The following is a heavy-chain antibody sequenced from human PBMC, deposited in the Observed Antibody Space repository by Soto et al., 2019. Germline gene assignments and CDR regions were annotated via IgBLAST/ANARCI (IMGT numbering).Heavy chain of an antibody. V-gene: IGHV2-26*01. CDR1: GFSLSNARMG. Sequence: SGPTLVNPTETLTLTCTVSGFSLSNARMGVSWIRQPPGKALEWLAHIFSNDEKSYSTSLKSRLTISKDTSKSQVVLTMTNMDPVDTATYYCARIAMEDIVVVPAAMTPYYYYYMDVWGKGTTVTVSS. CDR2: IFSNDEK. J-gene: IGHJ6*03. D-gene: IGHD2-2*01. CDR3: ARIAMEDIVVVPAAMTPYYYYYMDV.